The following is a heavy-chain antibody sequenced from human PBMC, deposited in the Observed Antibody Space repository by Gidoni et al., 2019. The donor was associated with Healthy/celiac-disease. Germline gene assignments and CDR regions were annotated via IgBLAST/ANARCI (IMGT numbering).Heavy chain of an antibody. CDR3: TRDSGYDLLADY. CDR1: GFTFGDYA. J-gene: IGHJ4*02. V-gene: IGHV3-49*05. Sequence: EVQLVESGGGLVTPGRSLRLSCTASGFTFGDYAMSWFRQAPGKGLEWVGFLRSKAYGGTTEYAASVKGRFTISRDDSKSIAYLQMNSLKTEDTAVYYCTRDSGYDLLADYWGQGTLVTVSS. CDR2: LRSKAYGGTT. D-gene: IGHD5-12*01.